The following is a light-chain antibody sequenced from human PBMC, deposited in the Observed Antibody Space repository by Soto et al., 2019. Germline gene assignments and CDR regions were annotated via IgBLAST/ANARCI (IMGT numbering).Light chain of an antibody. V-gene: IGLV1-40*01. CDR1: SSNIGAGYD. J-gene: IGLJ1*01. Sequence: QSVLTQPPSVSGAPGQRVTISCTGSSSNIGAGYDVHWYQQIPGTAPRLLIYANSNRPSGVPDRFSGSKSGTSASLAITGLQAEDEADYYYQSYDSSLSGFYVFGTGTKVTVL. CDR2: ANS. CDR3: QSYDSSLSGFYV.